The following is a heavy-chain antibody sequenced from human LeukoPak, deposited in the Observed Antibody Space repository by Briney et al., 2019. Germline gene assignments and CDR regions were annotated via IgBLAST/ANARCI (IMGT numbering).Heavy chain of an antibody. CDR2: ISSSSSTI. J-gene: IGHJ4*02. CDR3: AKPARTDYADY. Sequence: PGGSLRLSCAASGFTFSSYSMNWVRQAPGEGLEWVSYISSSSSTIYYADSVKGRFTISRDNSKNTLYLQMNSLRAEDTAVYCCAKPARTDYADYWGQGTLVTVSS. V-gene: IGHV3-48*01. D-gene: IGHD1-14*01. CDR1: GFTFSSYS.